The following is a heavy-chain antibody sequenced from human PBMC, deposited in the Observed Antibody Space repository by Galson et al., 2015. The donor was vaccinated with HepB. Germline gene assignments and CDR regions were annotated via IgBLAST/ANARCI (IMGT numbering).Heavy chain of an antibody. CDR2: IYYSGST. D-gene: IGHD3-10*01. CDR1: GGSISSSSYY. V-gene: IGHV4-39*01. Sequence: LSLTCTVSGGSISSSSYYWGWIRQPPGKGLEWIGSIYYSGSTYYNPSLKSRVTISVDTSKNQFSLKLSSVTAADTAVYYCARHKTYYYGSGSPYYFDYWGQGTLVTVSS. CDR3: ARHKTYYYGSGSPYYFDY. J-gene: IGHJ4*02.